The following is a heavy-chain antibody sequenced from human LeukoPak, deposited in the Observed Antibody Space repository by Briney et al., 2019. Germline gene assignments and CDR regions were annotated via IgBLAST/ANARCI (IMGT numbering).Heavy chain of an antibody. CDR1: GFSFSAAW. Sequence: GGSLRLSCEASGFSFSAAWMTWVRQAPGKGLEWVATIKNDGSDKYYVDSVKGRFTISRDNSKNTLYLQMNSLRAEDTAVYYCAKTGEIVVVGNWFDPWGQGTLVTVSS. CDR3: AKTGEIVVVGNWFDP. J-gene: IGHJ5*02. V-gene: IGHV3-7*03. D-gene: IGHD2-2*01. CDR2: IKNDGSDK.